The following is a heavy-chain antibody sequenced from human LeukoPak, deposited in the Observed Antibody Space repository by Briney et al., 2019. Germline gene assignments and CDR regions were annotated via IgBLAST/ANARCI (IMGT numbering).Heavy chain of an antibody. D-gene: IGHD4-17*01. J-gene: IGHJ4*02. Sequence: GGSLRLSCAASGFTFSNAWMSWVRQAPGKGLEWVGRIKSKTDGGTTDYAAPVKGRFTISRDDSKNTLYLQMNSLKTEDAAVYYCTTYGDYVSGDQYYFDYWGQGTLVTVSS. CDR1: GFTFSNAW. CDR3: TTYGDYVSGDQYYFDY. CDR2: IKSKTDGGTT. V-gene: IGHV3-15*01.